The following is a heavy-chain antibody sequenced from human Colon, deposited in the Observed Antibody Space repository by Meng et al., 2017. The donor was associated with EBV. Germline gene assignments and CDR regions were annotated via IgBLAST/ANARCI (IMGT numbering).Heavy chain of an antibody. J-gene: IGHJ4*02. Sequence: QLQESGPGLVKPSGTLSLTCVVSGGSISSSYWWIWGRQSPGKGLEWIGEMYHSGTTNYNPSLKSRVTISMGKSNNQLSLKLNSVTAADTAVYYCATQESRDGHNPYWGQGTLVTVSS. CDR3: ATQESRDGHNPY. CDR1: GGSISSSYW. CDR2: MYHSGTT. D-gene: IGHD5-24*01. V-gene: IGHV4-4*02.